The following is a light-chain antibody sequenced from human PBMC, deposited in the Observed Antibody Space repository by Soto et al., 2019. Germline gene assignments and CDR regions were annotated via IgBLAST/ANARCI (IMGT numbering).Light chain of an antibody. CDR3: CSYVTTPEI. Sequence: VLAQPRSVSGSPGQLLTISCTGTSSDVDDYRYVSWYQQYPGKAPKLVIYDGTKRPSGVPDRFSGSNSGNTASLTISGLQAEDEADYYCCSYVTTPEIFGTGTKVTVL. CDR1: SSDVDDYRY. J-gene: IGLJ1*01. CDR2: DGT. V-gene: IGLV2-11*01.